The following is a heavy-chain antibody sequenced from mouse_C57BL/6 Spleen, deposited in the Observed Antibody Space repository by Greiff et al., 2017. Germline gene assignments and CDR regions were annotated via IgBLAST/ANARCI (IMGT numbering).Heavy chain of an antibody. D-gene: IGHD1-2*01. CDR3: AASLLQGFDY. CDR1: GYNFTSYW. CDR2: IHPNSGST. Sequence: QVKLQQPGAELVKPGASVKLSCKASGYNFTSYWMHWVKQRPGQGLEWIGMIHPNSGSTNYNEKFKSKATLTVDKSSITAYMQLSSLTSEDSAVYYGAASLLQGFDYWGQGTTLTVSS. J-gene: IGHJ2*01. V-gene: IGHV1-64*01.